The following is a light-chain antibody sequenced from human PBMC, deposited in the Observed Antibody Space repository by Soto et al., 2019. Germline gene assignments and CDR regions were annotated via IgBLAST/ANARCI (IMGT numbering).Light chain of an antibody. CDR1: SSDVGGYNY. J-gene: IGLJ2*01. V-gene: IGLV2-14*01. CDR2: DVS. Sequence: QSVLTQPASVSGSPGQSITISCTGTSSDVGGYNYVSWYQQHPGKAPKLMIYDVSNRPPGVSNRFSGSKSGNTASLTSSGLQAEDEADYYCSSYTSSSTPVFGGGTKLTV. CDR3: SSYTSSSTPV.